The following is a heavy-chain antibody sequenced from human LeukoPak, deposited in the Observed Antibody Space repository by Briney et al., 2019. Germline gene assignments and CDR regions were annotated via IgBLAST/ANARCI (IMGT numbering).Heavy chain of an antibody. CDR2: ISSSGSTI. CDR1: GFTFSDYY. J-gene: IGHJ4*02. D-gene: IGHD3-16*01. CDR3: ARGHAWGSYSILTLDY. Sequence: PGGSLRLSCAASGFTFSDYYMSWIRQAPGKGLEWVSYISSSGSTIYYADSVKGRFTISRDNAKNSLYLQMNSLRAEDTAVYYCARGHAWGSYSILTLDYWGQGTLVTVSS. V-gene: IGHV3-11*04.